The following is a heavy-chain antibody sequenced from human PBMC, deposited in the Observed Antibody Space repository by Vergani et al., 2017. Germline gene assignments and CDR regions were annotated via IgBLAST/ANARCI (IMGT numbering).Heavy chain of an antibody. J-gene: IGHJ1*01. CDR1: EFIFSTYA. Sequence: EVQLLESGGDLVQPGGSLRLSCTASEFIFSTYAMSWFRQAPGKGLECVSGLSGQNFRIHYADSVKGRFTISRANGKTTLYLQMNSLRDEDRGVYYCARISGGSAPYLHYWGQGTLVTVAS. D-gene: IGHD2-15*01. CDR2: LSGQNFRI. CDR3: ARISGGSAPYLHY. V-gene: IGHV3-23*01.